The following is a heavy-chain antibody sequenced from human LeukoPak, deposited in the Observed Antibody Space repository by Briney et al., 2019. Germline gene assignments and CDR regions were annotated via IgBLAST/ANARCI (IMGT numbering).Heavy chain of an antibody. J-gene: IGHJ4*02. V-gene: IGHV3-21*01. D-gene: IGHD3-16*01. CDR3: ARESGTAQTYTYYFDY. CDR1: GFTFSSYS. CDR2: ISSSSSCI. Sequence: PGGSLRLSCAASGFTFSSYSMNWVRQAPGKGLDWVSSISSSSSCIYYADSVKGRFTISRDNAKNSLYLQMNSLRAEDTAVYYCARESGTAQTYTYYFDYWGQGTLVTVSS.